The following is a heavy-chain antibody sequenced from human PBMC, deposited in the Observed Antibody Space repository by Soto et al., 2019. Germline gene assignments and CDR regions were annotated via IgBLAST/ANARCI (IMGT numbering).Heavy chain of an antibody. CDR2: ISSTGGST. Sequence: VQLLESGGGLVQPGGSLRISCAASGFTFSRYAMSWVRQDPGKGLEWVSAISSTGGSTYYGDSLKGRFTISRDNSKNTLYLQMHSLRAEDTALYYCAKDGKGSGSLPSYYYGMDVWGQGTTVTVSS. CDR3: AKDGKGSGSLPSYYYGMDV. CDR1: GFTFSRYA. J-gene: IGHJ6*02. D-gene: IGHD3-10*01. V-gene: IGHV3-23*01.